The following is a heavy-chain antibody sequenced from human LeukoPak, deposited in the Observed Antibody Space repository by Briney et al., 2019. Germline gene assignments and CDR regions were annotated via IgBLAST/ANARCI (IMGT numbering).Heavy chain of an antibody. D-gene: IGHD6-19*01. CDR3: ARGFGGSSGSSDYYGMDV. CDR2: IIPSLDIT. CDR1: GATFNNYV. V-gene: IGHV1-69*04. Sequence: SVKVSCKASGATFNNYVITWVRQAPGQGLEWMAMIIPSLDITNYAQKFQGRVTITADKSTSTAYMELRSLRSEDTAVYYCARGFGGSSGSSDYYGMDVWGQGTTVTVSS. J-gene: IGHJ6*02.